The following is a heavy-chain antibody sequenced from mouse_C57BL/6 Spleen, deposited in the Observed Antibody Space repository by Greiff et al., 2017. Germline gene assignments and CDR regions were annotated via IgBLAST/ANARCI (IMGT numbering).Heavy chain of an antibody. D-gene: IGHD3-2*02. J-gene: IGHJ3*01. V-gene: IGHV2-5*01. CDR3: AEGDGSSGWFAY. Sequence: QVQLQQSGPGLVQPSQSLSITCTASGFSLTSYGVHWVRQSPGKGLEWLGGIWRGGSTDYNAACMSRLSITKDNSKCQVFYKMNSLQAADYAIYYYAEGDGSSGWFAYWGQGTLVTVSA. CDR1: GFSLTSYG. CDR2: IWRGGST.